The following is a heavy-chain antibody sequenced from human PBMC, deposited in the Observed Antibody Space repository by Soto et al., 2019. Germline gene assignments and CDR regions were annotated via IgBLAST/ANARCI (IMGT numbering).Heavy chain of an antibody. CDR2: IHRTGST. J-gene: IGHJ4*02. Sequence: SETLSLTCAVSGGSVGSDNWWNWVRQTPGKGLEWIGEIHRTGSTNYNPSLKSRVTISVDKSKNQFSLSLNSVTAADTAVYYCATLPPRIVVVVLPIPSWGQGTLVTVSS. CDR3: ATLPPRIVVVVLPIPS. V-gene: IGHV4-4*02. D-gene: IGHD2-15*01. CDR1: GGSVGSDNW.